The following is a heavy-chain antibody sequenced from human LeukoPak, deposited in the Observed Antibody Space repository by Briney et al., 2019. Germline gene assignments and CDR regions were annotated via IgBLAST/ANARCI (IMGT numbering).Heavy chain of an antibody. V-gene: IGHV3-48*03. CDR2: ISSAGTTE. Sequence: PGGSLRLSCAASGFTFSSYEMNWVRQAPGKGLEWISYISSAGTTEIYADSVKGRFTISRDNAKNSLYLQMNSLRAEDTAVYYCARDYWFDPWGHGTLVTVSS. CDR3: ARDYWFDP. J-gene: IGHJ5*02. CDR1: GFTFSSYE.